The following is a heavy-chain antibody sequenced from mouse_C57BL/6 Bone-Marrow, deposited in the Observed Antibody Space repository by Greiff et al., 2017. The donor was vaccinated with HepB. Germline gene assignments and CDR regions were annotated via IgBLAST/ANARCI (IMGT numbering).Heavy chain of an antibody. Sequence: VHVKQSVAELVRPGASVKLSCTASGFNIKNTYMHWVKQRPEQGLEWIGRIDPANGNTKYAPKFQGKATITADTSSNTAYLQLSSLTSEDTAIYYCANYGSSYSYAMDYWGQGTSVTVSS. D-gene: IGHD1-1*01. J-gene: IGHJ4*01. CDR1: GFNIKNTY. CDR3: ANYGSSYSYAMDY. V-gene: IGHV14-3*01. CDR2: IDPANGNT.